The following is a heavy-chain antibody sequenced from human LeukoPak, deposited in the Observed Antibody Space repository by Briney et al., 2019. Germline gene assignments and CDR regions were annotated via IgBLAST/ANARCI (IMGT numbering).Heavy chain of an antibody. J-gene: IGHJ5*02. CDR3: ARYGSERTWFDP. CDR2: INYSGST. D-gene: IGHD3-10*01. V-gene: IGHV4-30-4*01. Sequence: PSETLSLTCTVSGGSISSDNYQWSWIRQPPGKGLEWIGYINYSGSTYYSPSLKSRVTISVDTSKNQFFLKLSSVTAADTAVYYCARYGSERTWFDPWGQGTLVTVSS. CDR1: GGSISSDNYQ.